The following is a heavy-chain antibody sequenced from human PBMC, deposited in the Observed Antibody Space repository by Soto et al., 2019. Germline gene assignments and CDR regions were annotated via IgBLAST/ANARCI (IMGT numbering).Heavy chain of an antibody. D-gene: IGHD2-15*01. CDR1: GGTFSSYA. CDR2: IIPIFGTA. J-gene: IGHJ4*02. CDR3: ARESRYCSGGSCYFLPGIDY. V-gene: IGHV1-69*12. Sequence: QVQLVQSGAEVKKPGSSVKVSCKASGGTFSSYAISWVRQAPGQGLEWMGGIIPIFGTANYAQKFQGSVTITADESTITADMEQSSLRSEDTAVYYCARESRYCSGGSCYFLPGIDYWGQGTLVTVSS.